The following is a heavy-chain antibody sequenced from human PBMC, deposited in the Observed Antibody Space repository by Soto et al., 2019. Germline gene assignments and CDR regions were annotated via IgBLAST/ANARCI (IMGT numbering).Heavy chain of an antibody. CDR3: ERAVVTTTPNFDY. J-gene: IGHJ4*02. CDR2: INPNSGAT. D-gene: IGHD5-12*01. Sequence: ASVKVSCKVSGYTFTNYAVHWVRQAPGQGLEWMGWINPNSGATNYAQKLQGWVTMTRDTSISTAYMELSSLRSDDTALYYCERAVVTTTPNFDYWGQGTLVTVSS. V-gene: IGHV1-2*04. CDR1: GYTFTNYA.